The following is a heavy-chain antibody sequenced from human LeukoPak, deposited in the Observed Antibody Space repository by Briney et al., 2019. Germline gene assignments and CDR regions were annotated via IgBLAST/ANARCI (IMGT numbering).Heavy chain of an antibody. D-gene: IGHD3-16*01. CDR1: GGALSSGGYY. J-gene: IGHJ4*02. V-gene: IGHV4-61*08. Sequence: SETLSLTCTVSGGALSSGGYYWSWIRQPPGKGLEWIGYIYYSGSTNYNPSLKSRVTISVDTSKNQFSLKLSSVTAADTAVYYCAVFAYLPFDYWGQGTLVTVSS. CDR2: IYYSGST. CDR3: AVFAYLPFDY.